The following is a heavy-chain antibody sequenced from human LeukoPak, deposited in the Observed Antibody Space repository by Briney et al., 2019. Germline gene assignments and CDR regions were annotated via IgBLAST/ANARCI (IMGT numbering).Heavy chain of an antibody. Sequence: GESLKISCKGSGYSFTSYWIGWVRQMPGKGLEWMGIIYPGDSDTRYSPSFQGQVTISADKSISTAYLQWSSLKASDTAMYYCARHGLLWFGELFSNWFDPWGQGTLVTVSS. CDR3: ARHGLLWFGELFSNWFDP. V-gene: IGHV5-51*01. J-gene: IGHJ5*02. CDR1: GYSFTSYW. CDR2: IYPGDSDT. D-gene: IGHD3-10*01.